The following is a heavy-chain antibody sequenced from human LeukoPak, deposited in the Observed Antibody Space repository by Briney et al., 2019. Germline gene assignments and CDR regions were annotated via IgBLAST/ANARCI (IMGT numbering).Heavy chain of an antibody. V-gene: IGHV1-69*04. Sequence: ASVKVSCKASGGTFSSYAISWVRQAPGQGLEWMGRIIPILGIANYAENFQGRVTITADKSTSTAYMELSSLQSEDTAVYYCARHQGGGYYGSGSYYIVFDYWGQGTLVTVSS. CDR1: GGTFSSYA. J-gene: IGHJ4*02. CDR3: ARHQGGGYYGSGSYYIVFDY. D-gene: IGHD3-10*01. CDR2: IIPILGIA.